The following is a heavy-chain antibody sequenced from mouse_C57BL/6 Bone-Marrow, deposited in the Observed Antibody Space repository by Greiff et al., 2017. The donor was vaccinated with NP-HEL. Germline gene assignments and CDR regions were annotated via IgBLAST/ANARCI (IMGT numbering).Heavy chain of an antibody. CDR1: GYTFTSYW. CDR3: ARSGGSSLYFDY. Sequence: QVQLQQPGAELVKPGASVKMSCKASGYTFTSYWITWVKQRPGQGLEWIGDIYPGSGSTNYNEKFKSKATLTVDTSSSTAYMQRSSLTSEDSAVYYCARSGGSSLYFDYWGQGTTLTVSS. CDR2: IYPGSGST. D-gene: IGHD1-1*01. V-gene: IGHV1-55*01. J-gene: IGHJ2*01.